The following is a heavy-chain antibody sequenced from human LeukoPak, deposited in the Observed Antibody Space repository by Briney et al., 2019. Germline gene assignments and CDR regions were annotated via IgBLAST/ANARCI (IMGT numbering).Heavy chain of an antibody. CDR3: ARGRGYNYPFDC. V-gene: IGHV4-59*01. Sequence: PSETLSLTCTDPSGSISSYYWSWIRQPPGKGLEWIGYIYNSGITHYNPSLKSRVTISVDTSKNQFSLKVSSVTAADTAVYYCARGRGYNYPFDCWGQGTLVTVSS. J-gene: IGHJ4*02. CDR2: IYNSGIT. D-gene: IGHD5-18*01. CDR1: SGSISSYY.